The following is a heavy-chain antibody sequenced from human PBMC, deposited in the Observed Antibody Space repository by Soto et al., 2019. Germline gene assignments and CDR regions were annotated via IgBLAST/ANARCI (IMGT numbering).Heavy chain of an antibody. Sequence: GGSLRLSCAASGFTFSSYGMHWVHQAPGKGLEWVAVISYDGSNKYYADSVKGRFTISRDNSKNTLYLQMNSLRAEDTAVYYCAKDHLYYGSGSYSQTQKKPKNYYYYYYMDVWGKGTTVTVSS. J-gene: IGHJ6*03. CDR1: GFTFSSYG. D-gene: IGHD3-10*01. CDR2: ISYDGSNK. V-gene: IGHV3-30*18. CDR3: AKDHLYYGSGSYSQTQKKPKNYYYYYYMDV.